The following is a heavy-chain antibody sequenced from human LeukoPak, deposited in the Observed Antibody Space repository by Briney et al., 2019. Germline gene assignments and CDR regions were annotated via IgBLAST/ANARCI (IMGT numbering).Heavy chain of an antibody. CDR1: GYTFTGYC. CDR2: INPNSGGT. Sequence: ASVKVSCKASGYTFTGYCMHWVRQAPGQGLEWMGWINPNSGGTNYAQKFQGRVTMTRDTSISTAYMELSRLRSDDTAVYYCARDIVVVVAATPEAFDIWGQGTMVTVSS. J-gene: IGHJ3*02. V-gene: IGHV1-2*02. CDR3: ARDIVVVVAATPEAFDI. D-gene: IGHD2-15*01.